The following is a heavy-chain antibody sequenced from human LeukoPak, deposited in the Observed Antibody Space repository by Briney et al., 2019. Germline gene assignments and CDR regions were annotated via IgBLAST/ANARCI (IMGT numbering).Heavy chain of an antibody. CDR1: GITLSSYA. V-gene: IGHV3-30*04. Sequence: GRSLRLSCAASGITLSSYAMQWVRQAPGRGREWVAVISYDGSDKNYADSVKGRFTISRDNSMDTLYLQMNSLRAEDTAVYYCARAVYRSGGYYFDYWGQGILVTVSS. D-gene: IGHD6-19*01. J-gene: IGHJ4*02. CDR2: ISYDGSDK. CDR3: ARAVYRSGGYYFDY.